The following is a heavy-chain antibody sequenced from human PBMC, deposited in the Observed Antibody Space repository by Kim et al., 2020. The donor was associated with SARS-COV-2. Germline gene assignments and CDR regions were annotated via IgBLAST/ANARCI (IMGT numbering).Heavy chain of an antibody. Sequence: GGSLRLSCAASGFTFSNYGIHWVRQAPGKGLEWVAVISYDGSNTFYADSVKGRFTISRDNSKNTLYLQMNSLRDEDTAVYYCAKDGVEDHASSGFYLDSWGQGTLVTVSS. D-gene: IGHD3-22*01. CDR2: ISYDGSNT. J-gene: IGHJ4*02. V-gene: IGHV3-30*18. CDR3: AKDGVEDHASSGFYLDS. CDR1: GFTFSNYG.